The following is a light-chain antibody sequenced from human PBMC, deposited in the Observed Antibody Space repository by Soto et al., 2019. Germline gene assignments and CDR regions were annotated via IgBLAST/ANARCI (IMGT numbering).Light chain of an antibody. Sequence: EIVLTQSPDTLSLSPGERATLSCRASQSIYRNFLAWYQQKPGQAPRLLIYGASSRATGIPDRFSGSGSGTDFTLIISRLEPEYFAEYFCQQYGSSPSTFGPGTKVNI. V-gene: IGKV3-20*01. J-gene: IGKJ3*01. CDR1: QSIYRNF. CDR2: GAS. CDR3: QQYGSSPST.